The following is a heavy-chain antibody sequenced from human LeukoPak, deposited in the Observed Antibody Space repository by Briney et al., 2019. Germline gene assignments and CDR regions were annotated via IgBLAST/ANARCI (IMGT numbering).Heavy chain of an antibody. CDR1: GFTVSSNY. Sequence: PGGSLRLSCAASGFTVSSNYMSWVRQAPGKGLEWVSVIYSGGSTYYADSVKGRFTISRDNSKNTLYLQMNSLRAEDTAVYYCAKDLGLWSGYYTFDHWGQGTLVTVSS. CDR3: AKDLGLWSGYYTFDH. D-gene: IGHD3-3*01. J-gene: IGHJ4*02. V-gene: IGHV3-53*01. CDR2: IYSGGST.